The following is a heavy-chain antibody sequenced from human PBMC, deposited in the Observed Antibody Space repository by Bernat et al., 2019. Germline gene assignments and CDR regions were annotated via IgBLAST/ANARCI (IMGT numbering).Heavy chain of an antibody. D-gene: IGHD3-16*02. CDR3: ARGVSMVGRYFQY. J-gene: IGHJ1*01. CDR2: ISYDGINK. CDR1: GFTFNTYS. V-gene: IGHV3-30-3*01. Sequence: QVQLVESGGGVVQPGRSLRLSCAVSGFTFNTYSMYWVRQAPGKGLEWVAVISYDGINKYYADSVKGRFTVSRDNSKNTLYLKMDSLRAEDTAVYYCARGVSMVGRYFQYWGQGTLVTVSS.